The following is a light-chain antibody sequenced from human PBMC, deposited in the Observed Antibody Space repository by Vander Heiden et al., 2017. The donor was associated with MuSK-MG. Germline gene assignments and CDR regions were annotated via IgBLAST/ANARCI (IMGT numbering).Light chain of an antibody. Sequence: QSALTKPRPFAGSPGQPVTISCTGTSSDVGGYKYVSWYKQHPGEAPKLMIYDVTKRTSGVPDSFSGSKSGNTASLTISGLQAEDEADYYCCSSAGSTAYYVFGTGTKLTVL. J-gene: IGLJ1*01. V-gene: IGLV2-11*01. CDR2: DVT. CDR3: CSSAGSTAYYV. CDR1: SSDVGGYKY.